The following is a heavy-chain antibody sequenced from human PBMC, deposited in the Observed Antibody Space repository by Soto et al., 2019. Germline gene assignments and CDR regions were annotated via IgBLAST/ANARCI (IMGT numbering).Heavy chain of an antibody. J-gene: IGHJ5*02. CDR2: INTIGGST. V-gene: IGHV1-46*03. CDR3: ARDEILIAAAGTRALRPEFDN. D-gene: IGHD6-13*01. CDR1: RYTFTSYY. Sequence: ASVKVSCNASRYTFTSYYMHWLRQAPVQGLEWMGIINTIGGSTSYAQKEQGRVTMNRDTSKRTDYMELSRARSEDTAVYYCARDEILIAAAGTRALRPEFDNWGQGTLVTVSS.